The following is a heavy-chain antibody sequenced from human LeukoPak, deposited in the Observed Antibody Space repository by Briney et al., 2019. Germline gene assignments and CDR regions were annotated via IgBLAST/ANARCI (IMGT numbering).Heavy chain of an antibody. CDR2: IYSGGST. J-gene: IGHJ3*02. Sequence: PGGSLRLSCAASGFTVSSNYMSWVRQAPGKGLEWVSVIYSGGSTYYADSVKGRFTISRGNSKNTLYLQMNSLRAEDTAVYYCARASQVAGTYDAFDIWGQGTMVTVSS. D-gene: IGHD6-19*01. V-gene: IGHV3-53*01. CDR1: GFTVSSNY. CDR3: ARASQVAGTYDAFDI.